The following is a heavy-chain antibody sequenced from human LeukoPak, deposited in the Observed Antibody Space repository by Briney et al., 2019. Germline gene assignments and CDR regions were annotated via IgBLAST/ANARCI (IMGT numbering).Heavy chain of an antibody. CDR1: GYTFTNYD. D-gene: IGHD1-26*01. V-gene: IGHV1-8*01. CDR2: MNPNTGNT. Sequence: ASVKVSCKASGYTFTNYDISWVRQATGQGLEWMGWMNPNTGNTVYAQNFHDRVTLTRNTSINTAYMELSSLRFEDTAVYYCARGRELVVDAFDIWGQGTMVTVSS. CDR3: ARGRELVVDAFDI. J-gene: IGHJ3*02.